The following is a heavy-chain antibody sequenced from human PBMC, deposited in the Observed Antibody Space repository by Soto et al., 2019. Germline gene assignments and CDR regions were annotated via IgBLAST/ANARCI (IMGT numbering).Heavy chain of an antibody. V-gene: IGHV4-31*03. CDR3: AKEMFPQTVLDSSSPWGDY. CDR2: IHYNGDT. CDR1: GGYLTSGGYY. D-gene: IGHD3-22*01. Sequence: SETLSLTCSVSGGYLTSGGYYWSWVRQHPGKDLQWVGSIHYNGDTYYNPSLRSRTSISLDTSDNRFSLMLSSVTAADTAVYFCAKEMFPQTVLDSSSPWGDYWGPGTLVTVSS. J-gene: IGHJ4*02.